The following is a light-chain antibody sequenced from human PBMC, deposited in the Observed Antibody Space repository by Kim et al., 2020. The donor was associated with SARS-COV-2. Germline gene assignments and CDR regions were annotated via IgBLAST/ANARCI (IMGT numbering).Light chain of an antibody. J-gene: IGKJ1*01. Sequence: DIQMTQSPSSLSASLGDRVTITCRASQGIRSDLGWYQQKPGRAPTRLIYGASTLESGVPSRFSGSGSGKEFTLTISSLQPEDFATYYCLQHHAYPRTFGQGTKVDIK. V-gene: IGKV1-17*01. CDR2: GAS. CDR3: LQHHAYPRT. CDR1: QGIRSD.